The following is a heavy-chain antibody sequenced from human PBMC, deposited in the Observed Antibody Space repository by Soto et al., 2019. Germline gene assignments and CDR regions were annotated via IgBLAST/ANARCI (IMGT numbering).Heavy chain of an antibody. V-gene: IGHV1-3*01. J-gene: IGHJ4*02. D-gene: IGHD2-2*03. Sequence: ASVKVSCKASGYTFTSYARHWVRQAPGQRLEWMGWINAGNGNTNYAQKLQGRVTMTTDTSTSTAYMELRSLRSDDTAVYYCARDRGVGYPSFHTNDFDYWGQGTLVTVSS. CDR3: ARDRGVGYPSFHTNDFDY. CDR2: INAGNGNT. CDR1: GYTFTSYA.